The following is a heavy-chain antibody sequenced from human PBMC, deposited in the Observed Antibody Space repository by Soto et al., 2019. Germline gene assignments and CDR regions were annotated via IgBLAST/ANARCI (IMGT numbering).Heavy chain of an antibody. CDR3: ASKFGELLADAFDI. CDR1: GGSISNYY. V-gene: IGHV4-59*12. CDR2: IYSSGST. D-gene: IGHD3-10*01. Sequence: PSETLSLTCTVSGGSISNYYWNWIRQSPGKGLEWIGYIYSSGSTHYNPSLQNRVTISIDTSKNQVSLKVNSVTAADTAVYYCASKFGELLADAFDIWGQGTMVTVSS. J-gene: IGHJ3*02.